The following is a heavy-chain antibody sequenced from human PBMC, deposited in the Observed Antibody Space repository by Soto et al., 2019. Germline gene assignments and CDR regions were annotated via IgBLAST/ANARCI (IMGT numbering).Heavy chain of an antibody. CDR1: GGSISSGGYY. D-gene: IGHD2-15*01. V-gene: IGHV4-31*03. CDR3: ARDASLLRGLDY. Sequence: QVQLQESGPGLVKPSQTLSLTCTVSGGSISSGGYYWSWIRPHPGKGLEWIGYIYYSGSTYYNTSLKSRVTISVDTSKNQFSLKLSSVTAADTAVYYCARDASLLRGLDYWGQGTLVTVSS. CDR2: IYYSGST. J-gene: IGHJ4*02.